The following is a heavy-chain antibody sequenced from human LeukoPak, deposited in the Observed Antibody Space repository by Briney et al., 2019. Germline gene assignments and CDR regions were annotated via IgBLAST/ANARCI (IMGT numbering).Heavy chain of an antibody. J-gene: IGHJ5*02. CDR2: IYPGDSDT. Sequence: GESLKISCKGSGYSFTSYWIGWVRQMPGKGLEWMGIIYPGDSDTRYSPSFQGQVTISADKSISTAYLQWSSLKASDTAMYYCARLPGPYNWNLGPSNWFDPWGQGTLVTVSS. V-gene: IGHV5-51*01. CDR1: GYSFTSYW. CDR3: ARLPGPYNWNLGPSNWFDP. D-gene: IGHD1-20*01.